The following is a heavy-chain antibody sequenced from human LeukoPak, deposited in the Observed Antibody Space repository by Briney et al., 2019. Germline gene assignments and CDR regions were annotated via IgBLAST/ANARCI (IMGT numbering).Heavy chain of an antibody. CDR2: INTYNGNA. D-gene: IGHD2/OR15-2a*01. J-gene: IGHJ4*02. V-gene: IGHV1-18*01. CDR1: GYTFTTYG. CDR3: ARDCNSGNCYSDS. Sequence: GASVKVSCTASGYTFTTYGISWVRQAPGQGLEWLGWINTYNGNANSAQKFQDRVTMTRDTSTSTAYMDLRRLRSDDTAVYYCARDCNSGNCYSDSGGQGTLVTVS.